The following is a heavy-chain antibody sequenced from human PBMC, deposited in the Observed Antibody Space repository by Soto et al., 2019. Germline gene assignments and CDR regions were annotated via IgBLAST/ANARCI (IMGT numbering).Heavy chain of an antibody. V-gene: IGHV3-23*01. CDR1: GFTFSSYA. CDR2: ISGRGGST. CDR3: AKDLGDWNEGFDY. D-gene: IGHD1-1*01. Sequence: PGGSLRLSCAASGFTFSSYAMSWVRQAPGKGLEWVSAISGRGGSTYYADSVKGRFTISRDNSKNTLYLQMNSLRAEDTAVYYYAKDLGDWNEGFDYWGQGTLVSVSS. J-gene: IGHJ4*02.